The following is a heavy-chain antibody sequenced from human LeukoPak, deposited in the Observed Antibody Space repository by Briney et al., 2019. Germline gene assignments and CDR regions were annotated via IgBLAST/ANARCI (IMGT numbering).Heavy chain of an antibody. CDR2: IKSKTDGGTT. CDR3: TTYSSRCPYYYYYYMDV. D-gene: IGHD6-13*01. J-gene: IGHJ6*03. Sequence: GGSLRLSCAASGLTFSNAWMNWVRQAPGKGLEWVGRIKSKTDGGTTDYAAPVKGRFTTSRDDSRNTLFLQMNRLKTEDTALYYCTTYSSRCPYYYYYYMDVWGKGTTVTVSS. V-gene: IGHV3-15*01. CDR1: GLTFSNAW.